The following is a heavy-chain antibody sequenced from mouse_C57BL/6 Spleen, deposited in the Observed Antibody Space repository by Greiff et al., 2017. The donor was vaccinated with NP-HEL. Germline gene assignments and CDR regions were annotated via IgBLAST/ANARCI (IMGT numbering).Heavy chain of an antibody. J-gene: IGHJ3*01. CDR1: GYTFTSYW. V-gene: IGHV1-59*01. CDR2: IDPSDSYT. CDR3: ARSPIYYGNYRFAY. D-gene: IGHD2-1*01. Sequence: QVQLQQPGAELVRPGTSVKLSCKASGYTFTSYWMHWVKQRPGQGLEWIGVIDPSDSYTNYNQKFKGKATLTVDTSSSTAYMQLSSLTSEDSSVYYCARSPIYYGNYRFAYWGQGTLVTVSA.